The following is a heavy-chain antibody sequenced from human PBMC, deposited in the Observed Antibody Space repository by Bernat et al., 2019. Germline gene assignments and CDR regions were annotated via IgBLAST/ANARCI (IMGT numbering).Heavy chain of an antibody. Sequence: CQPAESTFSSYAISWVRQAPGQGLEWMGGIIPIFGTANYAQKFQGRVTITADESTSTAYMELSSLRSEDTAVYYCARTQGRMTIFGVVTNDAFDIWGQ. CDR1: ESTFSSYA. CDR2: IIPIFGTA. V-gene: IGHV1-69*01. CDR3: ARTQGRMTIFGVVTNDAFDI. D-gene: IGHD3-3*01. J-gene: IGHJ3*02.